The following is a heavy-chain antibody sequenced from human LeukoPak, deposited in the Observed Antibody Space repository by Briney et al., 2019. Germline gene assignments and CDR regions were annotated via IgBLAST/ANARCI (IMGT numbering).Heavy chain of an antibody. J-gene: IGHJ2*01. Sequence: ASVKVSCKASGYTFTSYYMHWVRQAPGQGLEWMGIINPSGGSTSYAQKFQGRVTMTRDMSTSTVYMELSSLRSEDTAVYYCARDRATVVTPYWYFDLWGRGTLVTVSS. V-gene: IGHV1-46*01. CDR3: ARDRATVVTPYWYFDL. D-gene: IGHD4-23*01. CDR2: INPSGGST. CDR1: GYTFTSYY.